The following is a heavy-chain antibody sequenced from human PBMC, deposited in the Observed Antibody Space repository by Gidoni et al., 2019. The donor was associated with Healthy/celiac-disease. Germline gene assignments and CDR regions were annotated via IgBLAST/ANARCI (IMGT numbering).Heavy chain of an antibody. CDR2: IYWDDDN. Sequence: QITLKESGPTLVKPTQTLTLTCTFSGFSLSTSGWGVGWIRQPPGKALEWLALIYWDDDNRYSPSLKSRLTITKDTSKNQVVLTMTNMDPVDTATYYCARTGIAVAGTINDAFDIWGQGTMVTVSS. CDR1: GFSLSTSGWG. CDR3: ARTGIAVAGTINDAFDI. J-gene: IGHJ3*02. D-gene: IGHD6-19*01. V-gene: IGHV2-5*02.